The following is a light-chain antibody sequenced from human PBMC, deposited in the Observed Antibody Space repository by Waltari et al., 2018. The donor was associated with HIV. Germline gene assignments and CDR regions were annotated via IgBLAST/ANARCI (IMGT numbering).Light chain of an antibody. Sequence: SYVLAQPPSVSVAPGKTARLTCGGNNLGRKSVHWYQQKPGQAPVVVIYYDSDRPSGIPERFSGSNSGNTATLTISRVEAGDEADYYCQVWDSSSDAYVFGTGTKVTVL. J-gene: IGLJ1*01. V-gene: IGLV3-21*04. CDR2: YDS. CDR3: QVWDSSSDAYV. CDR1: NLGRKS.